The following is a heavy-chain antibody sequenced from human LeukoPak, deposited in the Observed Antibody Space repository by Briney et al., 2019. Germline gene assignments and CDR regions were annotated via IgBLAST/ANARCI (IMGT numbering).Heavy chain of an antibody. J-gene: IGHJ5*02. CDR2: IWDDGSNK. D-gene: IGHD6-13*01. Sequence: PGGSLRLFCAASGFTFSSYGMHWVRQAPGKGLEWVAVIWDDGSNKYYADSVKGRFTISRDNSKNTLYLQMNSLRAEDTAVYYCAKDHSSSWLNWFDPWGQGTLVTVSS. CDR3: AKDHSSSWLNWFDP. CDR1: GFTFSSYG. V-gene: IGHV3-33*06.